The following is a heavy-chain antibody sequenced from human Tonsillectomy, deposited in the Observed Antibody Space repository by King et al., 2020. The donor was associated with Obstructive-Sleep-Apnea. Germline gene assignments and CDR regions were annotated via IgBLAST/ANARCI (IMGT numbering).Heavy chain of an antibody. V-gene: IGHV3-48*04. J-gene: IGHJ3*01. D-gene: IGHD6-13*01. CDR2: ISSSSTI. CDR3: ARDGGPRIAARSAP. CDR1: GFTFSSYS. Sequence: VQLVESGGGLVQPGGSLRLSCAASGFTFSSYSMNWVRQAPGKGLEWVSYISSSSTIYYADSVKGRFTISRDNAKNSLYLQMNSLRAEDTAVYYCARDGGPRIAARSAPWGQGTMVTVSS.